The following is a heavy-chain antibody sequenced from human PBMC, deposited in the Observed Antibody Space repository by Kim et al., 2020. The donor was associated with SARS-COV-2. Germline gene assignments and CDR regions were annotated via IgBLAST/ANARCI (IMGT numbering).Heavy chain of an antibody. CDR3: ARSGKIRGEAFDI. D-gene: IGHD3-10*01. V-gene: IGHV3-30*01. J-gene: IGHJ3*02. Sequence: YADSVKGRLTIARDNSKNTLYLQMNSLRAEDTAVYYCARSGKIRGEAFDIWGQGTMVTVSS.